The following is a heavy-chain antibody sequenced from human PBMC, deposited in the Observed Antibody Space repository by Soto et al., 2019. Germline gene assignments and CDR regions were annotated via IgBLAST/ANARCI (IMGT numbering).Heavy chain of an antibody. CDR1: GFTVSSNY. Sequence: EVQLVESGGGLVQPGGSLRLSCAASGFTVSSNYMSWVRQAPGKGLEWVSVIYSGGSTYYADSVKGRFAISRDNSKNTQYLQMNSLSAEDTAVYYCARDVYSSSNWGQGTLVTFSS. CDR2: IYSGGST. J-gene: IGHJ4*02. D-gene: IGHD6-13*01. CDR3: ARDVYSSSN. V-gene: IGHV3-66*01.